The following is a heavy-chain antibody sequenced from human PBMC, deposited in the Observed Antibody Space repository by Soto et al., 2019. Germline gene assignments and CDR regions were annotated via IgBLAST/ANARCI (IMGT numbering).Heavy chain of an antibody. V-gene: IGHV3-30-3*01. D-gene: IGHD6-25*01. J-gene: IGHJ6*02. CDR2: ISYDGSNK. CDR3: ARTSSARDYYYYGMDV. Sequence: QVQLVESGGGVVQPGRSLRLSCAASGFTFSSYAMHWVRQAPGKGLEWVAVISYDGSNKYYADSVKGRFTISRDNSKNTQYLQMNSLRAEDTAVYYCARTSSARDYYYYGMDVWGQGTTVTVSS. CDR1: GFTFSSYA.